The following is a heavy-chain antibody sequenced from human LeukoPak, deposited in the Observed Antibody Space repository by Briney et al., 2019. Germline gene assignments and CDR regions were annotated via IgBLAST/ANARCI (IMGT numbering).Heavy chain of an antibody. CDR1: GGSISSSNW. D-gene: IGHD2-2*01. CDR2: IYHSGST. CDR3: ARDLSAGYCSSTSCPFNY. Sequence: SETLSLTCAVSGGSISSSNWWSWVRQPPGKGLEWIGEIYHSGSTNYNPSLKSRVTISVDKSKNQFSLKLSSVTAADTAVYYCARDLSAGYCSSTSCPFNYWGQGTLVTVSS. V-gene: IGHV4-4*02. J-gene: IGHJ4*02.